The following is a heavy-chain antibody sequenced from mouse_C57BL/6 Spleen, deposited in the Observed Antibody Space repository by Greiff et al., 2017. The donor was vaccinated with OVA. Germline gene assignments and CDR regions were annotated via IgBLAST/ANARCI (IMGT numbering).Heavy chain of an antibody. J-gene: IGHJ2*01. Sequence: EVKLVESGGGLVKPGGFMKLSCAASGFTFSDYGMHWVRTSPDNLLEWVAYISSCSSTIYYADTVKGRFTISRDNAKNTLFLQMTSLRSEDTAMYYCARGERFDYWGQGTTLTVSS. V-gene: IGHV5-17*01. CDR1: GFTFSDYG. CDR2: ISSCSSTI. CDR3: ARGERFDY.